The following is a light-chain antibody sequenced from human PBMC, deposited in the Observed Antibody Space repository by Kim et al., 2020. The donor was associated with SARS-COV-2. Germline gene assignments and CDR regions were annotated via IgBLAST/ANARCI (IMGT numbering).Light chain of an antibody. CDR2: VAS. CDR3: QRYNSVPLT. CDR1: QDIGDF. J-gene: IGKJ4*01. V-gene: IGKV1-27*01. Sequence: GDRVTITCRASQDIGDFLAWYQHKPGKVPKLLIYVASTLQSGVPSRFSGSGSGTYFTLTISSLQPEDVATYYCQRYNSVPLTFGGGTKVDI.